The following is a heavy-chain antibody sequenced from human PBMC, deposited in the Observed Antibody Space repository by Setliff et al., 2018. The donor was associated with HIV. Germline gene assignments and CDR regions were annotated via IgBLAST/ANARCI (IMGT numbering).Heavy chain of an antibody. CDR3: ARAPITIFGVIIIPVYFDY. V-gene: IGHV4-4*07. J-gene: IGHJ4*02. CDR1: GGSISSYY. CDR2: IYTSGST. D-gene: IGHD3-3*01. Sequence: SETLSLTCTVSGGSISSYYWSWIRQPAGKGLEWIGRIYTSGSTNHNPSLKSRVTMSVDTSKNQFSLRLTSVTAADTAVFYCARAPITIFGVIIIPVYFDYWGQGTLVTVSS.